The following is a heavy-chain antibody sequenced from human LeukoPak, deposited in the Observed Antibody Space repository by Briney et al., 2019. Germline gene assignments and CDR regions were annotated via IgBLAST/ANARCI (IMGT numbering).Heavy chain of an antibody. V-gene: IGHV1-18*01. CDR3: ARANLGFDY. CDR1: GYTFTSFG. CDR2: ISAYNGNT. J-gene: IGHJ4*02. D-gene: IGHD2-8*01. Sequence: ASVKVSCKASGYTFTSFGIIWVRQAPGQGLEWMGWISAYNGNTNYAQKVQGRITMTTDRSTSTAYMELRSLRPDDTAVYYCARANLGFDYWGQGTLVTVS.